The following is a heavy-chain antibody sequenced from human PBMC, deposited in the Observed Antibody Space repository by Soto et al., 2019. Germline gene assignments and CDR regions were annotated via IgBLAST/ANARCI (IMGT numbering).Heavy chain of an antibody. V-gene: IGHV3-21*01. CDR3: ARDDQQLGYFDY. Sequence: GGSLRLSCAASGFTFSSYSMNWVRQAPGKGLEWVSSISSSSSYIYYADSVKGRFTISRDNAKNSLYLQMNSLRAEDTAVYYCARDDQQLGYFDYWGQGTLVTVSS. J-gene: IGHJ4*02. CDR2: ISSSSSYI. D-gene: IGHD6-6*01. CDR1: GFTFSSYS.